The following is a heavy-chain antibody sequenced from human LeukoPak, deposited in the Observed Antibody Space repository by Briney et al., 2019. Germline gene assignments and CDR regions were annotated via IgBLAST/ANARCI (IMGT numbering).Heavy chain of an antibody. V-gene: IGHV4-61*02. Sequence: SETLSLTCTVSGDSISSSSYCWSWIRQPAGKGLEWIGRIYTSGSTNYNPSLKSRVTMSVDTSKNQFSLKLSSVTAADTAVYYCARMGYYYDSSGYWEYFQHWGQGTLVTISS. J-gene: IGHJ1*01. CDR1: GDSISSSSYC. D-gene: IGHD3-22*01. CDR2: IYTSGST. CDR3: ARMGYYYDSSGYWEYFQH.